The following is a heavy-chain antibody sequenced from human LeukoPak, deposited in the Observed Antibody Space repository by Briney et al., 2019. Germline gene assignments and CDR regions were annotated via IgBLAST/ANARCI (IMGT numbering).Heavy chain of an antibody. D-gene: IGHD4-17*01. V-gene: IGHV1-69*13. CDR1: GGTFSSYA. Sequence: SVKVSCKASGGTFSSYAISWVRQAPGQGLEWMGGIIPIFGTANYAQKFQGRATITADESTSTAYMELSSLRSEDTAVYYCARAFELERPKGTVTRDAFDIWGQGTMVTVSS. CDR3: ARAFELERPKGTVTRDAFDI. J-gene: IGHJ3*02. CDR2: IIPIFGTA.